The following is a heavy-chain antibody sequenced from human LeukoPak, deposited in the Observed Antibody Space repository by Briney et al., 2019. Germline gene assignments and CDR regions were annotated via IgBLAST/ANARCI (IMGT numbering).Heavy chain of an antibody. J-gene: IGHJ4*02. Sequence: SETLSLTCAVYGGSFSGYYWSWIRQPPGKGLEWIGEINHSGSTNYNPSLKSRVTISVDTSKNQFSLKLSSVTAADTAVYYCARPVAGHFDYWGQGTLVTVSS. V-gene: IGHV4-34*01. CDR1: GGSFSGYY. CDR2: INHSGST. CDR3: ARPVAGHFDY. D-gene: IGHD6-19*01.